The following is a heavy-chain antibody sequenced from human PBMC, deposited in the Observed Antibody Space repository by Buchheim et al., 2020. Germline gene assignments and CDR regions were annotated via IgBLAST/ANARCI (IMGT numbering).Heavy chain of an antibody. V-gene: IGHV3-48*01. Sequence: EVQLVESGGGLVQPGGSLRLSCTASGFTFSSYTMHWVRQAPGKGLEWVSYISLSAGTMYYAESVKGRFAISRDNARNSLYLQMNSLRGEDTAVYYCARDVGSWYFDYWGQGAL. CDR3: ARDVGSWYFDY. J-gene: IGHJ4*02. CDR2: ISLSAGTM. CDR1: GFTFSSYT. D-gene: IGHD3-16*01.